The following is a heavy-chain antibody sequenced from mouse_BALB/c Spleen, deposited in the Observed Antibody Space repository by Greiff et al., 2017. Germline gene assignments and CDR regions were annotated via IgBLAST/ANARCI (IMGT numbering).Heavy chain of an antibody. CDR2: ISSGGST. V-gene: IGHV5-6-5*01. J-gene: IGHJ2*01. D-gene: IGHD1-1*01. CDR1: GFTFSSYA. CDR3: ARGTTVVATNYFDY. Sequence: EVQLVESGGGLVKPGGSLKLSCAASGFTFSSYAMSWVRQTPEKRLEWVASISSGGSTYYPDSVKGRFTISRDNARNILYLQMSSLRSEDTAMYYCARGTTVVATNYFDYWGQGTTLTVSS.